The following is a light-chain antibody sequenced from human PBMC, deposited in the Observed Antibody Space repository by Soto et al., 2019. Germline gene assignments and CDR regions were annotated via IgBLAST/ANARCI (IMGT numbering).Light chain of an antibody. V-gene: IGKV4-1*01. CDR3: HQYFSLPRT. CDR2: WAS. CDR1: QSILHSPTHNNY. J-gene: IGKJ1*01. Sequence: DVVMTQSPDSLAVSLGERATINCKSSQSILHSPTHNNYLAWYQKKPGQHPKLLIYWASSRESGVPDRFSGSGSGTDCTLTINSLQAEDAAVYYCHQYFSLPRTFGQGTKVEIK.